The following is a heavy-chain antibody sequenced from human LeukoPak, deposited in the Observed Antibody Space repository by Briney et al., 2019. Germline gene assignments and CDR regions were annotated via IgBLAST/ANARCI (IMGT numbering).Heavy chain of an antibody. CDR2: IYYSGST. CDR1: GGSISSSSYY. CDR3: ARPDGSGSYYVSSFDY. D-gene: IGHD3-10*01. Sequence: KASETLSLTCTVSGGSISSSSYYWGWIRQPPGKGLEWIGSIYYSGSTYYNPSLKSRVTISVDTSKNQFSLKLSSVTAADTAVYYCARPDGSGSYYVSSFDYWGQGTLVTVSS. V-gene: IGHV4-39*01. J-gene: IGHJ4*02.